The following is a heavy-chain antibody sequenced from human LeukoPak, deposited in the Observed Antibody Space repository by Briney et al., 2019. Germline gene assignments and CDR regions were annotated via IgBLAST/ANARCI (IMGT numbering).Heavy chain of an antibody. J-gene: IGHJ5*02. CDR1: GFTFSSYG. V-gene: IGHV3-30*18. Sequence: GSLRLSCAASGFTFSSYGMHWVRQAPGKGLEWVAVISYDGSNKYYADSVKGRFTISRDNSKNTLYLQMNSLRAEDTAVYYCAKDRPDYYGSGSYLNWFDPWGQGTLVTVSS. D-gene: IGHD3-10*01. CDR3: AKDRPDYYGSGSYLNWFDP. CDR2: ISYDGSNK.